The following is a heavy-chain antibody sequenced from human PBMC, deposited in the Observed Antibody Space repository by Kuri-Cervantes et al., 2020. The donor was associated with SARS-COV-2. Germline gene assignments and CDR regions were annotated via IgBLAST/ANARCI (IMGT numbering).Heavy chain of an antibody. D-gene: IGHD3-22*01. V-gene: IGHV4-34*01. CDR2: INHSGST. CDR3: ARGGKIMIVVPYPDY. CDR1: GGSFSGYY. J-gene: IGHJ4*02. Sequence: SETLSLTCAVYGGSFSGYYWSWIRQPPGKGLEWIGEINHSGSTNYNPSLKSRVTISVDTSKNQFSLKLSSVTAADTAVYYCARGGKIMIVVPYPDYWSQGTLVTVSS.